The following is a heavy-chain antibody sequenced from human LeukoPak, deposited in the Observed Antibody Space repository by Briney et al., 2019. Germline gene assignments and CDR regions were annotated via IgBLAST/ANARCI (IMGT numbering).Heavy chain of an antibody. Sequence: PGGSLRLSCAASGFTFSSYAMSWVRQAPGKGLEWVSAISVSGGSTYYADSVKGRFTISRDNSKNTLYLQMNSLRAEDTAVYYCAKGYCSSTSCYYYYGMDVWGQGTTVTVSS. CDR3: AKGYCSSTSCYYYYGMDV. CDR2: ISVSGGST. D-gene: IGHD2-2*01. V-gene: IGHV3-23*01. CDR1: GFTFSSYA. J-gene: IGHJ6*02.